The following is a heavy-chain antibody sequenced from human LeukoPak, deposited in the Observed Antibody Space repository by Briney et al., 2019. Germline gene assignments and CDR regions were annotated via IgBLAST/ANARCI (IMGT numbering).Heavy chain of an antibody. CDR2: IRSDGINK. V-gene: IGHV3-30*02. J-gene: IGHJ6*03. D-gene: IGHD3-10*01. CDR3: AKLGKTENHYGSGRFSYYYYMDV. CDR1: GFTFSNYG. Sequence: GGSLRLSCAAPGFTFSNYGMHWVRQAPGKGLEWVAFIRSDGINKYHADSVKGRFTISRDNSKNTLYPQMNSLRAEDTAVYYCAKLGKTENHYGSGRFSYYYYMDVWGKGTTVTISS.